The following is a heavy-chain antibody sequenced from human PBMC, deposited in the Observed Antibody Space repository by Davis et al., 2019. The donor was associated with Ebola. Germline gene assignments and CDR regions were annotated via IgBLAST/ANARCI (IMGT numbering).Heavy chain of an antibody. CDR1: GGSFNDYY. CDR2: INYRGRT. V-gene: IGHV4-34*01. J-gene: IGHJ3*02. Sequence: PSETLSLTCALYGGSFNDYYWSWIRHSPEKGLEWFGEINYRGRTTYNPLLESRVTISIDTSKNQFSLKLRSVTAADTAVYFCASIHQVRAQNSFDIWGQGTFVTVSS. D-gene: IGHD2/OR15-2a*01. CDR3: ASIHQVRAQNSFDI.